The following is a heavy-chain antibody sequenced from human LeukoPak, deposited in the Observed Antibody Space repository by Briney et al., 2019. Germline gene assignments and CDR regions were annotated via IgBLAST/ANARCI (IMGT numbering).Heavy chain of an antibody. CDR1: GLTGSHNY. Sequence: GGSLRLSCAASGLTGSHNYVSWVRQAPGKGLEWVSAIHTSGDTCYADSVKGRFTISRDTSENTLYLQINSLRVEDTAVYYCIVFGDSNHWGQGTLVTVSS. J-gene: IGHJ5*02. CDR3: IVFGDSNH. CDR2: IHTSGDT. V-gene: IGHV3-53*01. D-gene: IGHD4-17*01.